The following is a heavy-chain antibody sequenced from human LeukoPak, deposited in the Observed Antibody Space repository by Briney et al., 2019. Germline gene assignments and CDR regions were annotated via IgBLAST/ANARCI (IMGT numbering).Heavy chain of an antibody. CDR1: GFTFSDYN. J-gene: IGHJ4*02. V-gene: IGHV4-31*02. CDR3: ARGLVRGVIDY. Sequence: LRLSCAASGFTFSDYNMYWIRQHPGKGLEWIGYIYYSGSTYYNPSLKSRVTISVDTSKNQFSLKLSSVTAADTAVYYCARGLVRGVIDYWGQGTLVTISS. D-gene: IGHD3-10*01. CDR2: IYYSGST.